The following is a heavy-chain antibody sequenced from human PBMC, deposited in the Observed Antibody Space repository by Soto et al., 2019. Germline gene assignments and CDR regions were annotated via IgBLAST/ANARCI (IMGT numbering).Heavy chain of an antibody. D-gene: IGHD2-2*01. Sequence: GGSLRLSCAASGFTFSSYGMHWVRQAPGKGLEWVAVIWYYGSNKYYADSVKGRFTISRDNSKNTLYLQMNSLRAEDSAVYYCARDGDCSSTSCLAAAGFDYWGQGTLVTGS. CDR1: GFTFSSYG. J-gene: IGHJ4*02. CDR2: IWYYGSNK. V-gene: IGHV3-33*08. CDR3: ARDGDCSSTSCLAAAGFDY.